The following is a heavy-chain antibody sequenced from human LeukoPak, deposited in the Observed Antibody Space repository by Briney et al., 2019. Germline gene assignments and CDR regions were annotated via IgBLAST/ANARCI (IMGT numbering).Heavy chain of an antibody. J-gene: IGHJ4*02. CDR2: ISSSSTYI. CDR1: GITFSRYT. CDR3: AKDRVNYYDSSGYYYVDYFDY. Sequence: GGSLRLSCAASGITFSRYTMNWVRQAPGKGLEWVSSISSSSTYIYYADSVKGRFTISRDNSKNTLYLQMNSLRAEDTAVYYCAKDRVNYYDSSGYYYVDYFDYWGQGTLVTVSS. V-gene: IGHV3-21*04. D-gene: IGHD3-22*01.